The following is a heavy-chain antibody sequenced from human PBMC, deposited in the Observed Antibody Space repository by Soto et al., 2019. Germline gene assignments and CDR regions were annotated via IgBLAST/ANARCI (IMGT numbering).Heavy chain of an antibody. CDR2: IYPGDSDT. D-gene: IGHD3-3*01. CDR1: GYSFTSYW. Sequence: PGESLKISCKGSGYSFTSYWISWVRLMPGRGLEWMGIIYPGDSDTRYNSSFEGQVTISADKSISTAYLQWKSLKASDTAIYYCARHRREWHNQYYYYYGMDVWGQGTTVTVSS. CDR3: ARHRREWHNQYYYYYGMDV. J-gene: IGHJ6*02. V-gene: IGHV5-51*01.